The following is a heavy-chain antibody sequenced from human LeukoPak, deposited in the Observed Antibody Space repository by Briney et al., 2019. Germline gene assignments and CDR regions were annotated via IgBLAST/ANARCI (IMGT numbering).Heavy chain of an antibody. CDR3: ARGAPGYFSGPSCYKDYYCMDV. V-gene: IGHV3-48*03. CDR1: GFTFNIYE. J-gene: IGHJ6*03. D-gene: IGHD2-2*02. CDR2: ISSSGSTI. Sequence: GSLRLSCAASGFTFNIYEMNWVRQAPGKGLEWVSSISSSGSTIYYADSVKGRFTISRDSAKNSLYVQMNSLRAEDTAVYFCARGAPGYFSGPSCYKDYYCMDVWGKGTTVTVSS.